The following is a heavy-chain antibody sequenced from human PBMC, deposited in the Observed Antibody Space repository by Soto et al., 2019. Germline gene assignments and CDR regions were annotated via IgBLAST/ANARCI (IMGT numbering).Heavy chain of an antibody. V-gene: IGHV4-39*01. J-gene: IGHJ4*02. Sequence: PPGKGLEWIASFFIGGNTYYNPSLKSRVTISVDTSKNQFSLKLSSVTAADTAVYYCASLPTALVLRYFDWLPPRGWGQGTLVTVSS. CDR2: FFIGGNT. D-gene: IGHD3-9*01. CDR3: ASLPTALVLRYFDWLPPRG.